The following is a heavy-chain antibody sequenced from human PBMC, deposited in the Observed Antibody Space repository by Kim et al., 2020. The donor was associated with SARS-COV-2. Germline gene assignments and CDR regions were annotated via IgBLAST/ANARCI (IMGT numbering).Heavy chain of an antibody. CDR2: IKEDGGTR. Sequence: GGSLRLSCAASGFTFTDYWMNWVRQVPGKWLEWLANIKEDGGTRYYVDSVKGRFTISRDNTKKSLYLQMNSLRDEDTAVYFCGREPIIPGAAGWDWYLDLWGRGTLVTGSS. J-gene: IGHJ2*01. V-gene: IGHV3-7*05. D-gene: IGHD1-20*01. CDR1: GFTFTDYW. CDR3: GREPIIPGAAGWDWYLDL.